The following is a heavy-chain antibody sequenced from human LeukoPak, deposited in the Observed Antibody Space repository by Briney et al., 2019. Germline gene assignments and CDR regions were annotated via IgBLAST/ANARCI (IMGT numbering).Heavy chain of an antibody. CDR3: AGVGSSTSCYDY. CDR2: IYYSGST. CDR1: GGSISSYY. V-gene: IGHV4-59*01. D-gene: IGHD2-2*01. Sequence: SETLSLTCTVSGGSISSYYWSWIRQPPGKGLEWIGYIYYSGSTNYNPSLKSRVTISVDTSKNQFSLKLSSVTAADTAVYYCAGVGSSTSCYDYWGQGTLVTVSS. J-gene: IGHJ4*02.